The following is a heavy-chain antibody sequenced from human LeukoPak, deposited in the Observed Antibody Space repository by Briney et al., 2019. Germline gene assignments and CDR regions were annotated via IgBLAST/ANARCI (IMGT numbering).Heavy chain of an antibody. J-gene: IGHJ4*02. CDR3: AGMMYGNGWNRYYFDY. Sequence: PSETLSLTCTASGDSLSSYNHYWGWIRQPPGTGLEWLGSICYGGSTHDNPSLKSRVTISVDTSKNQFSLRVTSATAADTAVYYCAGMMYGNGWNRYYFDYWGQGTLVTVSS. V-gene: IGHV4-39*01. D-gene: IGHD6-19*01. CDR1: GDSLSSYNHY. CDR2: ICYGGST.